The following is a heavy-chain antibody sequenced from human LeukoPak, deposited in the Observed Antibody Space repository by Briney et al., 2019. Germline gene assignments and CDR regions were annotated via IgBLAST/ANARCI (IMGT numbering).Heavy chain of an antibody. CDR3: AKDRDGFDY. Sequence: GGSLRLSCAASGFTFSSYAMSWVRQAPGKGLEWVSAISGSGGSTYYADSVKGRFTISRDNSTNTLYRQMNSLSAEDTAVYYCAKDRDGFDYWGQGTLVTVSS. CDR2: ISGSGGST. CDR1: GFTFSSYA. D-gene: IGHD5-24*01. J-gene: IGHJ4*02. V-gene: IGHV3-23*01.